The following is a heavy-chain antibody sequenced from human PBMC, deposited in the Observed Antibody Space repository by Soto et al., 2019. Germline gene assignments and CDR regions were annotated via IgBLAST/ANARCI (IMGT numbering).Heavy chain of an antibody. D-gene: IGHD3-10*01. Sequence: ASVKVSCKASGGTFSSYTISWVRQAPGQGLEWMGRIIPILGIANYAQKFQGRVTITADKSTSTAYMELSSLRSEDTAVYYCAREISRGDPEGYWGQGTLVTVSS. J-gene: IGHJ4*02. CDR3: AREISRGDPEGY. CDR1: GGTFSSYT. V-gene: IGHV1-69*04. CDR2: IIPILGIA.